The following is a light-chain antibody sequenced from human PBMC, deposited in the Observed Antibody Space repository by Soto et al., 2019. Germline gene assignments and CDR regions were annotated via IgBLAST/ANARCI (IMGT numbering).Light chain of an antibody. CDR2: GAS. V-gene: IGKV3-15*01. Sequence: EIVMTQSTATLSVSPGERATLSCRASQSVSTNLAWYQQKPGQAPRLLMYGASTRATCIPARFSGSGSGTEFTLTISSLQSEDFAVYYCQQYHNWPPYTFGQGTKLEIK. CDR3: QQYHNWPPYT. J-gene: IGKJ2*01. CDR1: QSVSTN.